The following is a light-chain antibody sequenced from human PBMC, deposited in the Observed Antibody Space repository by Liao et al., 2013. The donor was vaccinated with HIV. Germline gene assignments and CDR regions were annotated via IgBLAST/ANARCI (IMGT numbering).Light chain of an antibody. Sequence: SYVLTQPPSVSVAPGKTARITCGGNNIGSKSVHWYQQKPGQAPVLVIYYDSDRPSGIPERFSGSNSGNTATLTISGTQAMDEADYYCQAWDSSTVVFGGGTKLTV. J-gene: IGLJ2*01. CDR3: QAWDSSTVV. CDR2: YDS. V-gene: IGLV3-21*01. CDR1: NIGSKS.